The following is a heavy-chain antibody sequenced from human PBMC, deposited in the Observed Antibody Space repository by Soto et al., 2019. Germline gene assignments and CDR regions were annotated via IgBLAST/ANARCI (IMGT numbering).Heavy chain of an antibody. CDR2: ISSSSSYI. J-gene: IGHJ5*02. CDR3: AREPGYCSSTSCFNWFDP. Sequence: GGSLRLSCAASGFTFSSYSMNWVRQAPGKGLEWVSSISSSSSYIYYADSVKGRFTISRDNAKNSLYLQMNSLRAEDTAVYYCAREPGYCSSTSCFNWFDPWGQGTLVTVSS. CDR1: GFTFSSYS. V-gene: IGHV3-21*01. D-gene: IGHD2-2*01.